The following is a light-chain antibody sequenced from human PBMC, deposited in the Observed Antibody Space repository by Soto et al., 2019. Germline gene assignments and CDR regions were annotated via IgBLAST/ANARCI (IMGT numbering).Light chain of an antibody. Sequence: EIVLTQSXXXXSXSXXXISTLSFXASQSVSSSYLAWYQQRPGLAPRLLIYDAPTRATGIPDRFSGSGSGTDFTLTISRLEPEDFAVYYCQQYGSSPLTFGGGTKVDIK. CDR2: DAP. CDR3: QQYGSSPLT. V-gene: IGKV3D-20*01. J-gene: IGKJ4*01. CDR1: QSVSSSY.